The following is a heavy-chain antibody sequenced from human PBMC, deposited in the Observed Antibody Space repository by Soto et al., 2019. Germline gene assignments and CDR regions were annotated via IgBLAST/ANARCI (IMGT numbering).Heavy chain of an antibody. J-gene: IGHJ1*01. CDR3: ARDRIAVAGNPEYFQH. D-gene: IGHD6-19*01. CDR1: GFTVSSNY. CDR2: IYSGGST. V-gene: IGHV3-66*01. Sequence: PGGSLRLSCAASGFTVSSNYMSWVRQAPWKGLEWVSVIYSGGSTYYADSVKGRFTISRDNSKNTLYLQMNSLRAEDTAVYYCARDRIAVAGNPEYFQHWGQGTLVTVSS.